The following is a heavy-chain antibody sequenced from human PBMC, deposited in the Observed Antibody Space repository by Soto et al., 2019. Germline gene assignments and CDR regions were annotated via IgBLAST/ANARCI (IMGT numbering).Heavy chain of an antibody. D-gene: IGHD3-22*01. CDR2: IRSKAYGGTT. CDR3: TRDWLVYFYDSSGYHYGSDY. V-gene: IGHV3-49*03. Sequence: GGSLRLSCTASGFTFGDYAMSWFRQAPGKGLEWVGFIRSKAYGGTTEYAASVKGRFTISRDDSKSIAYLQMNSLKTEDTAVYYCTRDWLVYFYDSSGYHYGSDYWGKGTLVTVSS. CDR1: GFTFGDYA. J-gene: IGHJ4*02.